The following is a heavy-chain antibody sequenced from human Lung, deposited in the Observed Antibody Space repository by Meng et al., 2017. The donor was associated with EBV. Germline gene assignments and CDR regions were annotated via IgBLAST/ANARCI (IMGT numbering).Heavy chain of an antibody. Sequence: QVQLVQSGAEVKKPGASVKVSCEASGFIFTSYAISWVRQAPGQGLQYMGWISAYNGNTNYAQELQGRVTMTTDTSTSTAYMELRSLRFDDTAVYYCARGDGGNGSDYWGQGTLVTVSS. V-gene: IGHV1-18*01. CDR3: ARGDGGNGSDY. J-gene: IGHJ4*02. D-gene: IGHD4-23*01. CDR2: ISAYNGNT. CDR1: GFIFTSYA.